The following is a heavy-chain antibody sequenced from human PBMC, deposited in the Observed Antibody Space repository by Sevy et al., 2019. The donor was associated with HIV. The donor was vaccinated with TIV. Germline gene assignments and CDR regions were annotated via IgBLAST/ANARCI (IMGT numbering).Heavy chain of an antibody. V-gene: IGHV4-59*01. CDR3: ARDSTTRPRVLDY. J-gene: IGHJ4*02. CDR2: IYFTGNT. D-gene: IGHD1-1*01. CDR1: GGSMSSYC. Sequence: SETLSLTCSVSGGSMSSYCWTWVRQSPGKGLEWIGNIYFTGNTDYSPSIKSRVTLSLDTSKSQFSLALKSVTAAGTAIYFCARDSTTRPRVLDYWGQGSLVTVSS.